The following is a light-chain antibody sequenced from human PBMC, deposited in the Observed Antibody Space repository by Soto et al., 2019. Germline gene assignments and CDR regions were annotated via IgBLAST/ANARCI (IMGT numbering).Light chain of an antibody. CDR1: SSDVGGYNY. J-gene: IGLJ3*02. Sequence: QSVLTQPASVSGSPGQSITISCTGTSSDVGGYNYVSWYQQHPGKAPKLMIYEVSNRPSGVSHRFSGSKSGNTASLTIAGLQAEDEADSYCSSYTSSSTLGVFGGGPKLTVL. V-gene: IGLV2-14*01. CDR3: SSYTSSSTLGV. CDR2: EVS.